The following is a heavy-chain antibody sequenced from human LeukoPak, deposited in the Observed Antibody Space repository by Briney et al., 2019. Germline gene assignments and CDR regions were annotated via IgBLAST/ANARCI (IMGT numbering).Heavy chain of an antibody. Sequence: GGSLRLSCAASGFTFSTYGMLWVRQAPGKGLECVSTIGVSDDSTNYANSVKVRFTVSRDNSKITLYLLMNSLRAEDTARYYCARDPNWGSGYWGQGTLVTVSS. CDR2: IGVSDDST. J-gene: IGHJ4*02. CDR3: ARDPNWGSGY. V-gene: IGHV3-23*01. D-gene: IGHD7-27*01. CDR1: GFTFSTYG.